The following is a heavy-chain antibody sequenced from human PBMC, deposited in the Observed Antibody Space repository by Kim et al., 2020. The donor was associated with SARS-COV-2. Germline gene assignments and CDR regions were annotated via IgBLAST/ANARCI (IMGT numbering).Heavy chain of an antibody. CDR3: VRTPVSGTYPYDY. J-gene: IGHJ4*02. D-gene: IGHD6-19*01. CDR2: INPGNGDT. V-gene: IGHV1-3*01. CDR1: GYTFANYA. Sequence: ASVKVSCKTSGYTFANYAVHWVRQAPGQGLEWMGWINPGNGDTRFSQRLQGRVTITSDTSASTTYMELTSLRSEESAVFYCVRTPVSGTYPYDYWGQGTL.